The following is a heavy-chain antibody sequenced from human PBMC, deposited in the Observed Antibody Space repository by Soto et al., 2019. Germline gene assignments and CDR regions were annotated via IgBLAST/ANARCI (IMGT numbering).Heavy chain of an antibody. CDR3: ARGASYGMDV. Sequence: GGSLRLSCAASGFTFSTYSMNWVRQAPGKGLEWVSYISSGSSPIYYADSVKGRFTISRDNAKNSLYLQMNSLRAEDTAVCYCARGASYGMDVWGQGTTVTVSS. CDR2: ISSGSSPI. V-gene: IGHV3-48*01. CDR1: GFTFSTYS. J-gene: IGHJ6*02.